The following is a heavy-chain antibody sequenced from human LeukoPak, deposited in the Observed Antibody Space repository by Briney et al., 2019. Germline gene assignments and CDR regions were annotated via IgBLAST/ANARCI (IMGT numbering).Heavy chain of an antibody. V-gene: IGHV3-7*03. Sequence: PGGSLRLSCTASKFTFSNYGMQWVRQAPGKGLEWVANIKQDGSEKYYVDSVKGRFTISRDNAKNSLYLQMNSLRAEDTAVYYCARGKQWENYWGQGTLVTVSS. J-gene: IGHJ4*02. CDR3: ARGKQWENY. D-gene: IGHD1-26*01. CDR2: IKQDGSEK. CDR1: KFTFSNYG.